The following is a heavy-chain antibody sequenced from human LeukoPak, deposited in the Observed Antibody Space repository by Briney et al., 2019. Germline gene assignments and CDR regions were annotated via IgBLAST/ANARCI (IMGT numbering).Heavy chain of an antibody. J-gene: IGHJ5*02. V-gene: IGHV1-18*01. CDR3: ARDREWYQLLSTGNWFDP. CDR2: ISPHNGNA. D-gene: IGHD2-2*01. CDR1: GYNFFTYG. Sequence: GASVKVSCKASGYNFFTYGITWVRQAPGQGLEWMGWISPHNGNANYAQKFQDRVIMTTDTSTNTAFMEVRSLRSDDTAMYYCARDREWYQLLSTGNWFDPWGQGTLVTVSS.